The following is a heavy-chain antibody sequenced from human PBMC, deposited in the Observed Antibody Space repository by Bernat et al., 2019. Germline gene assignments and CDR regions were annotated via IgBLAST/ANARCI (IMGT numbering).Heavy chain of an antibody. J-gene: IGHJ4*02. V-gene: IGHV3-30-3*01. CDR2: ISYDGSNK. CDR1: GFTFSSYW. CDR3: ARGGYYYDPTNDY. D-gene: IGHD3-22*01. Sequence: VQLVESGGGLVQPGGSLRLSCAASGFTFSSYWMSWVRQAPGKGLEWVAVISYDGSNKYYADSVKGRFTSSRDNSKNTLYLQMNSLRAEDTAVYYCARGGYYYDPTNDYWGQGTLVTVSS.